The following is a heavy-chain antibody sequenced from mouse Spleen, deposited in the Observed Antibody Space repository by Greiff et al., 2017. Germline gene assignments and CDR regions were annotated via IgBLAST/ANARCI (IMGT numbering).Heavy chain of an antibody. CDR2: ISSGGSYT. CDR1: GFTFSSYA. CDR3: ARRAYGSSYGFDY. J-gene: IGHJ2*01. V-gene: IGHV5-9-1*01. Sequence: EVKLVESGGGLVKPGGSLKLSCAASGFTFSSYAMSWVRQTPEKRLEWVATISSGGSYTYYPDSVKGRFTISRDNAKNTLYLQMSSLRSEDTAMYYCARRAYGSSYGFDYWGQGTTLTVSS. D-gene: IGHD1-1*01.